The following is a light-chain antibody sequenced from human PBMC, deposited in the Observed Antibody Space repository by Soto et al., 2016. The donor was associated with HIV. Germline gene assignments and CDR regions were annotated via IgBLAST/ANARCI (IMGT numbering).Light chain of an antibody. Sequence: DIQMTQSPSSLSASVGDRVTVTCQASQDIRNYLNWYHQKPGKAPKLLIYDASNLETGVPSRFSGSGSGTDFTFTISSLQPEDIGTYYCQHYRVLPLTFGGGTKGGDQT. V-gene: IGKV1-33*01. CDR1: QDIRNY. J-gene: IGKJ4*01. CDR3: QHYRVLPLT. CDR2: DAS.